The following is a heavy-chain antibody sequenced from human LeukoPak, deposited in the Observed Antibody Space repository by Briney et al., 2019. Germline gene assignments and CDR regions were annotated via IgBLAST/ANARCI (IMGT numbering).Heavy chain of an antibody. V-gene: IGHV3-30*01. D-gene: IGHD3-3*01. J-gene: IGHJ4*02. CDR2: ISYDGSNK. CDR1: GFTFSSYA. CDR3: AKPLTYYDFWSGYPAYYFDY. Sequence: GGSLRLSCAASGFTFSSYAMHWVRQAPGKGLEWVAVISYDGSNKYYADSVKGRFTISRDNSKNTLYLQMNSLRAEDTAAYYCAKPLTYYDFWSGYPAYYFDYWGQGTLVTVSS.